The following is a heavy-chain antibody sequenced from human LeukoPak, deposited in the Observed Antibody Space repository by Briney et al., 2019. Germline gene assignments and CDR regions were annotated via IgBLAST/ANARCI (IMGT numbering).Heavy chain of an antibody. CDR3: ASSTTGRLLWFALDP. CDR2: IIPIFGAA. J-gene: IGHJ5*02. CDR1: GGTFSSYA. D-gene: IGHD3-10*01. Sequence: ASVKVSCKTSGGTFSSYAISWVRQAPGQGLEWMGGIIPIFGAANYAQKFQGRVTITADESTSTAYMELSSLRSEDTAVYYCASSTTGRLLWFALDPWGQGTLVTVSS. V-gene: IGHV1-69*13.